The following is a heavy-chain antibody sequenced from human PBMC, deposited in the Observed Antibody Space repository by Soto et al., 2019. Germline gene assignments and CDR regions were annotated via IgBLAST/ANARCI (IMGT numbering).Heavy chain of an antibody. CDR2: ISYDGTNK. CDR3: ARDPKTSGGQHWAFNYFDS. J-gene: IGHJ4*02. V-gene: IGHV3-30-3*01. Sequence: GGSLRLSCAASGFSFSISPMHWVRQAPGKGPEWVALISYDGTNKFYADSVKGRFTIPRDNSKSTLYLQVDSLRPEDAAVYYCARDPKTSGGQHWAFNYFDSWGQGTLVTVSS. D-gene: IGHD7-27*01. CDR1: GFSFSISP.